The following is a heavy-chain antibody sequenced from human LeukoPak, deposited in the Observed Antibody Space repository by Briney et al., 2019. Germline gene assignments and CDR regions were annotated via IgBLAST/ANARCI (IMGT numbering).Heavy chain of an antibody. J-gene: IGHJ4*02. CDR3: ANHLACGSTSCPSFDD. CDR2: ISDRGSYI. Sequence: GGSLRLSCTASGFTFNTYSMNWVRLAPRKGLEWVASISDRGSYIYYADSVKGRFTISRDNAKNSLYLQMNSLRADDTAVYYCANHLACGSTSCPSFDDWGQGTLVTVSS. CDR1: GFTFNTYS. D-gene: IGHD2-2*01. V-gene: IGHV3-21*01.